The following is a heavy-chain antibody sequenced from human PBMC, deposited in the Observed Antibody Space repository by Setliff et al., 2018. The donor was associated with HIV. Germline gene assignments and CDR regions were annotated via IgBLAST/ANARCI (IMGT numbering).Heavy chain of an antibody. CDR1: GASFNAYF. J-gene: IGHJ4*01. CDR3: ARTRDKYYDILTPAYYIDY. Sequence: SETLSLTCAVYGASFNAYFWTRIRQPPGKGLEWIGEVIQSGATNYNPSLKSRLTMSVDTSKNQFSLKLTSVTAADTAVYYCARTRDKYYDILTPAYYIDYWGHGTLVTVSS. D-gene: IGHD3-9*01. CDR2: VIQSGAT. V-gene: IGHV4-34*12.